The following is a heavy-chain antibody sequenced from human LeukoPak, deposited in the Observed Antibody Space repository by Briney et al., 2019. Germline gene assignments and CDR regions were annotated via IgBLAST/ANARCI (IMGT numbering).Heavy chain of an antibody. V-gene: IGHV3-74*01. J-gene: IGHJ4*02. CDR1: GFTFSTYW. CDR3: ARGTYLDY. CDR2: IYSGGRTT. Sequence: GGSLRLSCSASGFTFSTYWMHWVRQAPGKGLVWVSRIYSGGRTTTYADSVKGRFTISRDNAENTLYLQMNSLRAEDTAVYYCARGTYLDYWGQGTLVTVSS. D-gene: IGHD3/OR15-3a*01.